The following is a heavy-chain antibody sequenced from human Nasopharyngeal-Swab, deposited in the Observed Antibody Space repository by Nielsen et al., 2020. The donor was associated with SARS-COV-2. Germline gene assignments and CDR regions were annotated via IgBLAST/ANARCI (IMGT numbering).Heavy chain of an antibody. Sequence: ASVKASCKGSGYTLTELSMHWVRQAPGQGLEWMGIINPSGGSTSYAQKFQGRVTMTRDTSTSTVYMELSSLRSEDTAVYYCAREGGPYDYVWGSYRYTGEDTLLDYWGQGTLVTVSS. CDR3: AREGGPYDYVWGSYRYTGEDTLLDY. CDR1: GYTLTELS. D-gene: IGHD3-16*02. CDR2: INPSGGST. J-gene: IGHJ4*02. V-gene: IGHV1-46*01.